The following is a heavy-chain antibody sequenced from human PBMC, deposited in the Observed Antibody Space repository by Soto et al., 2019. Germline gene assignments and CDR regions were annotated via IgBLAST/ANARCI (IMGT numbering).Heavy chain of an antibody. CDR3: AKDQHYYYYGMDV. Sequence: QVQLVESGGGVVQPGRSLRLSCAASGFTFSSYGRHWVRQAPGKGLEWVAVISYDGSNKYYADSVKGRFTISRDNSKNTLYLQMNSLRAEDTAVYYCAKDQHYYYYGMDVWGQGTTVTVSS. CDR1: GFTFSSYG. J-gene: IGHJ6*02. V-gene: IGHV3-30*18. CDR2: ISYDGSNK.